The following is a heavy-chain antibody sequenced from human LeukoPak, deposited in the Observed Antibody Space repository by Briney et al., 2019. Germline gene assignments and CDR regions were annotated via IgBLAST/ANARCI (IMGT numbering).Heavy chain of an antibody. Sequence: SVKVSCKASGGTFSSYAIIWVRQAPGQGLEWMGRIIPILGIANYAQKFQGRVTITADKSTSTAYMELSSLRSEDTAVYYCARDFDSSGWYIDYWGQGTLVTVSS. V-gene: IGHV1-69*04. D-gene: IGHD6-19*01. CDR2: IIPILGIA. CDR3: ARDFDSSGWYIDY. J-gene: IGHJ4*02. CDR1: GGTFSSYA.